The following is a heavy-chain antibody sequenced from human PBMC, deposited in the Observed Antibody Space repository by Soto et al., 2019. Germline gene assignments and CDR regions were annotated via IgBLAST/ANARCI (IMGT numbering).Heavy chain of an antibody. Sequence: GGSLRLSCAASGFTFSSYAMSWVRQAPGKGLEWVSAISGSGGSTYYADSVKGRFTISRDNSKNTLYLQMNSLRAEDTAVYYCATPSPRRGYSYGYDYYYGMDVWGQGTTVTVSS. CDR1: GFTFSSYA. J-gene: IGHJ6*02. V-gene: IGHV3-23*01. D-gene: IGHD5-18*01. CDR2: ISGSGGST. CDR3: ATPSPRRGYSYGYDYYYGMDV.